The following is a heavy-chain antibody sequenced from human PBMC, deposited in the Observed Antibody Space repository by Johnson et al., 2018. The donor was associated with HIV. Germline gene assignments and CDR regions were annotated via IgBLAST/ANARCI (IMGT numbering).Heavy chain of an antibody. D-gene: IGHD3-3*01. CDR1: GFSFSDYY. CDR3: ARGARGDLEWLLSGHAFDI. J-gene: IGHJ3*02. CDR2: INWNGGST. V-gene: IGHV3-20*04. Sequence: EQLVESGGGLVNPGGSLRLSCAASGFSFSDYYMNWIRQAPGKGLEWVSGINWNGGSTGYADSVKGRFTISRDNAKNFLYLQMNSLRAEDTALYYCARGARGDLEWLLSGHAFDIWGQGTMVTVSS.